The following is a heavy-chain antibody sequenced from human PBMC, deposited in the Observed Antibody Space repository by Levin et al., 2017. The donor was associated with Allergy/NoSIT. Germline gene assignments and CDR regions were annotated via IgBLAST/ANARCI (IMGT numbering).Heavy chain of an antibody. Sequence: GESLKISCAASGFTFSSYSMNWVRQAPGKGLEWVSYISSSSSTIYYADSVKGRFTISRDNAKNSLYLQMNSLRAEDTAVYYCARQGGYLVGDLFDYWGQGTLVTVSS. J-gene: IGHJ4*02. CDR2: ISSSSSTI. D-gene: IGHD5-12*01. V-gene: IGHV3-48*01. CDR1: GFTFSSYS. CDR3: ARQGGYLVGDLFDY.